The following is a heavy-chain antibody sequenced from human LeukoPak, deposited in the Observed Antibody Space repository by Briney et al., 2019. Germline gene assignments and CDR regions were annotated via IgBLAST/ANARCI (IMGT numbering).Heavy chain of an antibody. CDR2: INHSGST. CDR1: GGSISSSSYN. CDR3: ARGRVSSSGWSSTYYYYFYMDV. D-gene: IGHD6-13*01. Sequence: PSETLSLTCTVSGGSISSSSYNWGWIRQPPGKGLEWIGSINHSGSTYYKPSLKSRVTISVDTSKNQFSLKLSSVTAADTAVYFCARGRVSSSGWSSTYYYYFYMDVWGKGTTVTVSS. J-gene: IGHJ6*03. V-gene: IGHV4-39*07.